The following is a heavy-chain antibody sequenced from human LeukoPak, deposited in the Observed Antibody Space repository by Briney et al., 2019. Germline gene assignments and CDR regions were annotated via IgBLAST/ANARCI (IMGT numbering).Heavy chain of an antibody. J-gene: IGHJ4*02. V-gene: IGHV4-39*01. CDR2: TYNSGST. CDR3: ARQDWGPIDY. Sequence: PSETLSLTCTVSGGSISSGSYYWGWIRQPPGKGLEWIGSTYNSGSTDYNPSLKSRVTVSVDTSKNQFSLKLNFVTAADTAVYYCARQDWGPIDYWGQGTLVTVSS. CDR1: GGSISSGSYY. D-gene: IGHD3-16*01.